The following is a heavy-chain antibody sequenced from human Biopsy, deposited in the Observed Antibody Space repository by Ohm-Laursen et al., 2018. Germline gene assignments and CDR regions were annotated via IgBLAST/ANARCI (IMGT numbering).Heavy chain of an antibody. CDR3: ARGGPHVRAGGSAFDY. J-gene: IGHJ4*02. CDR1: GFSFSTYG. Sequence: SLRLSCTASGFSFSTYGIYWVRQAPGKGLEWVAAICYDGTNKYYAESVKGRLTISRDNSKNTFYLQMNSLRAEDTAVYFCARGGPHVRAGGSAFDYWGQGTLVTVSS. V-gene: IGHV3-33*07. CDR2: ICYDGTNK. D-gene: IGHD2-2*01.